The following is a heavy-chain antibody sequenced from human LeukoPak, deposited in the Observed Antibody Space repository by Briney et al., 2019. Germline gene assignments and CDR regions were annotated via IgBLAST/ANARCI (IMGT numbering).Heavy chain of an antibody. Sequence: GGSLRLSCAAAGFTFSSYAMSWVRQAPGKGLEWVSAISGSGGSTYYADSVKGRFTISRDNSKNTLYLQMNSLRAEDTAVYYCAKDSGSYYYFDYWGQGTLVTVSS. CDR3: AKDSGSYYYFDY. D-gene: IGHD1-26*01. J-gene: IGHJ4*02. V-gene: IGHV3-23*01. CDR2: ISGSGGST. CDR1: GFTFSSYA.